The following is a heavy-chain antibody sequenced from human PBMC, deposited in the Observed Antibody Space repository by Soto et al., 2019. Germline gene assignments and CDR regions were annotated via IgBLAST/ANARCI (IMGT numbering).Heavy chain of an antibody. V-gene: IGHV1-3*01. CDR2: INAANGYT. CDR3: ARDKFDPLDY. Sequence: ASVKDSCKASGYTFTSYTLHWVRQAPGQGLECMGWINAANGYTEYSQKFQGRITITRDTSASTAYMELSSLISEDTAVYFCARDKFDPLDYWGQGTLVTVSS. CDR1: GYTFTSYT. J-gene: IGHJ4*02.